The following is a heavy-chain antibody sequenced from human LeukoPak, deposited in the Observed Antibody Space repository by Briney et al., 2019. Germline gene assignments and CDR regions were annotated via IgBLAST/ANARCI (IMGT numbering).Heavy chain of an antibody. CDR2: INHSGST. J-gene: IGHJ4*02. CDR3: ARGDAAAAGTHGPFDY. CDR1: GGSFSGYY. V-gene: IGHV4-34*01. D-gene: IGHD6-13*01. Sequence: SDTLSLTCAVYGGSFSGYYWSWIRQPPGKGLEWIGEINHSGSTNYNPSLKSRFTISVDTSKVQFSLKLSSVTAADTAVYYCARGDAAAAGTHGPFDYWGQGTLVTVSS.